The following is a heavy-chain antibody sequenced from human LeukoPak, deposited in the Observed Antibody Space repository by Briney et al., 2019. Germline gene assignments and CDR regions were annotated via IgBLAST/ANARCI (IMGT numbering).Heavy chain of an antibody. CDR2: MNEYSTTI. V-gene: IGHV3-74*01. Sequence: GGSLRLSCAASGFPFNSFWMHWVRQAPGKGLVWVSDMNEYSTTIRYADSVKGRFTISRDDAKSILYLQMNNLRAEDTAMYFCARGGVNPVDHWGQGTLVTVSS. D-gene: IGHD1-14*01. J-gene: IGHJ4*02. CDR1: GFPFNSFW. CDR3: ARGGVNPVDH.